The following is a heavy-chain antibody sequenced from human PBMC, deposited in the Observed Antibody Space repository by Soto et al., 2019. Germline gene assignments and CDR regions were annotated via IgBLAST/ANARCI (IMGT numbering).Heavy chain of an antibody. CDR3: ARELVGYSYGYFY. D-gene: IGHD5-18*01. V-gene: IGHV1-3*01. J-gene: IGHJ4*02. CDR2: INAGNGNT. CDR1: GYPFTSYA. Sequence: QVQLVQSGAEVKKPGASVKVSCKASGYPFTSYAMHWVRQAPGQRLEWMGWINAGNGNTKYSQKFQGRVTITRDTSASPAYVELCSLRSEDTAVYYCARELVGYSYGYFYWGQGTLVTVSS.